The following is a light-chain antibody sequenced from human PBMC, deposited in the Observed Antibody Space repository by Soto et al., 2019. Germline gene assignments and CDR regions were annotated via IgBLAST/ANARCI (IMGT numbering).Light chain of an antibody. CDR3: QQYSSYSYS. CDR1: QSIGTW. V-gene: IGKV1-5*03. Sequence: DIQMTQSPSTLSASVGDRVTITCRTSQSIGTWLAWYQQKPGKAPRLLIYKASTLGSGIPSRFSGSGSGTEFTLTISSLQPDDFAAYYCQQYSSYSYSFGQGTKVDIK. CDR2: KAS. J-gene: IGKJ2*03.